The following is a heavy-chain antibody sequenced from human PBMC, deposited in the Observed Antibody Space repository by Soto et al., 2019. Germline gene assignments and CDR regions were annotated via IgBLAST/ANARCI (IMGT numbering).Heavy chain of an antibody. CDR3: ARDHVRAIAAAGTYCFDP. Sequence: QVQLVQSGAEVKKPEASVKVSWRASGYTFTSYGISWVRQAPGPGLEWMGWISAYNGNTNYAQKLQGTVTMITDTATSTAYVELRSLTADDTAMYYCARDHVRAIAAAGTYCFDPCGQGTLVTVSS. CDR2: ISAYNGNT. D-gene: IGHD6-13*01. J-gene: IGHJ5*02. CDR1: GYTFTSYG. V-gene: IGHV1-18*01.